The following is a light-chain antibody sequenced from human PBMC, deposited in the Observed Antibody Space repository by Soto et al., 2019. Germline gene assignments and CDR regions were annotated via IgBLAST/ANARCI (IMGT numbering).Light chain of an antibody. J-gene: IGKJ1*01. CDR2: GAS. CDR1: QSVSSSY. V-gene: IGKV3-20*01. Sequence: EIVLTQSPATLSLSPGERATLSCRASQSVSSSYLAWYQQKPGQAPRLLIYGASSRDTGIPERFSGSGSGTEFTLTISSLQPDDFAAYYCQHYDSYSCTFGQGTKVDIK. CDR3: QHYDSYSCT.